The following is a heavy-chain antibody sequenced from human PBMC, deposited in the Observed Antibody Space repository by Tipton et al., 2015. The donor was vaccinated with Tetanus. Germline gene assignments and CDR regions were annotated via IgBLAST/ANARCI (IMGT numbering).Heavy chain of an antibody. CDR1: GGTFSSYA. V-gene: IGHV1-69*01. D-gene: IGHD3-10*01. CDR2: IRPICGTA. CDR3: AELGYYYGSGSYPPFGP. Sequence: QLVQSGAEVKKPGSSVKVSCKASGGTFSSYAISWVRQAPGQGLGWMGGIRPICGTANYAQKFQGRVTITADESTSTAYMELSSLRSEDTAVYYCAELGYYYGSGSYPPFGPWGQGTLVTVSS. J-gene: IGHJ5*02.